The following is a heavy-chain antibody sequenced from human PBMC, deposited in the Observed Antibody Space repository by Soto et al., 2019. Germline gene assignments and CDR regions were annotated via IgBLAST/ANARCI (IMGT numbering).Heavy chain of an antibody. V-gene: IGHV4-34*01. CDR3: ARTDRAIFYGMDV. J-gene: IGHJ6*02. CDR1: GGSFSGYY. CDR2: INHSGST. Sequence: SETLSLTCAVYGGSFSGYYWSWIRQPPGKGLEWIGEINHSGSTNYNPSLKSRVTISVDTSKNQFSLKLSSVTAADTAVYYCARTDRAIFYGMDVWGQGTTGTVSS. D-gene: IGHD3-22*01.